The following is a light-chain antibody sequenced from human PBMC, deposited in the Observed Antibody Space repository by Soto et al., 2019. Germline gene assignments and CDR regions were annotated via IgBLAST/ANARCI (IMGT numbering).Light chain of an antibody. V-gene: IGKV1-5*03. J-gene: IGKJ1*01. Sequence: DTQMTQSPSTLSASIGDRVTITCRASQDISNWLAWYQQRPGKAPKLLIYKACTLQYGVPSRFSGSGSGTEFTLTISSLQPDDFATYYCQQRTFGQGTKVEIK. CDR2: KAC. CDR1: QDISNW. CDR3: QQRT.